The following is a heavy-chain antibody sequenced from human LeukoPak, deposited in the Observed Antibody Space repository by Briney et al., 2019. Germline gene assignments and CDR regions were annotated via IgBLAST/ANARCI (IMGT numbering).Heavy chain of an antibody. CDR3: ARDHGVDY. J-gene: IGHJ4*02. V-gene: IGHV3-21*01. Sequence: HGGSLRLSCAASGFTFSIYSMNWVRQAPGKGLEWVSSISSSSSYIYYADSVKGRFTISRDNAKNSLYLQMNSLRAEDTAVYFCARDHGVDYWGQGTLVTVSS. D-gene: IGHD3-10*01. CDR1: GFTFSIYS. CDR2: ISSSSSYI.